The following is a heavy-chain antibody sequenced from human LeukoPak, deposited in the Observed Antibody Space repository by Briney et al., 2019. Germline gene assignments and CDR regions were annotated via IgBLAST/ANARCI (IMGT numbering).Heavy chain of an antibody. J-gene: IGHJ4*02. CDR3: AKDRPNYHESNGHYYRPNGDY. D-gene: IGHD3-22*01. CDR2: ITSSGETT. CDR1: GFTFSIYA. Sequence: GGSLRLSCAAPGFTFSIYAMSWVRQAPGKGQEWVSSITSSGETTFYADSVKDRFTISRDNSRNTLYLQMSRLRAEDTAIYYCAKDRPNYHESNGHYYRPNGDYWGQGTLVTVSS. V-gene: IGHV3-23*01.